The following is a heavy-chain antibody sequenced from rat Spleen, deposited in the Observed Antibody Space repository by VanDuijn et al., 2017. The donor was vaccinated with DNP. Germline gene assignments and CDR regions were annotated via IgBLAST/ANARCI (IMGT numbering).Heavy chain of an antibody. V-gene: IGHV5-31*01. Sequence: EVQLVESGGGLVQPGRSLKLSCVASGFSFSHYWMTWIRQVPGKGLEWIASITSGGSSYYPDSVKGRFTISRDNAKSTLYLQMDSRRSEDTTTYYCTTDRPTEGWRDYWGQGVMVTVSS. CDR3: TTDRPTEGWRDY. CDR2: ITSGGSS. J-gene: IGHJ2*01. CDR1: GFSFSHYW. D-gene: IGHD1-11*01.